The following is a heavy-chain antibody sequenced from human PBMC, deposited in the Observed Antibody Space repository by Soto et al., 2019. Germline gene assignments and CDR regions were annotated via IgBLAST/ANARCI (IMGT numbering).Heavy chain of an antibody. V-gene: IGHV3-7*04. D-gene: IGHD3-16*01. CDR1: GFIFSSHR. CDR2: IKQDGSEK. Sequence: EVQLVDSGGGLVQPGGSLRLSCAASGFIFSSHRMSWVRQAPGKGLEWVANIKQDGSEKYYVDSVKGRFTSSRDNAKNSLYLVMNGLGAEDTAVYYCARVLGAPNWFDPWGQGSQVTFSS. CDR3: ARVLGAPNWFDP. J-gene: IGHJ5*02.